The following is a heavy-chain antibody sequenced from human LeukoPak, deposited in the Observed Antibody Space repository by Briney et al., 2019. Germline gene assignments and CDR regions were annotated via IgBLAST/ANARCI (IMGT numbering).Heavy chain of an antibody. D-gene: IGHD5-18*01. CDR3: ARAFTGMVTGYYMDV. Sequence: PGGSLRLSCAASGFTFSSYWMHWVRQAPGKGLVWVSRTNSDGGSISYADSVKGRFTISRDNAKNTLYLQMNSLRAEDTAVYYCARAFTGMVTGYYMDVWGKGTTVTVSS. J-gene: IGHJ6*03. CDR1: GFTFSSYW. CDR2: TNSDGGSI. V-gene: IGHV3-74*01.